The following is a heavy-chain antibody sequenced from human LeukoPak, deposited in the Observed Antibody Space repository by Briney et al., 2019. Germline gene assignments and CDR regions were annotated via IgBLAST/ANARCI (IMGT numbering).Heavy chain of an antibody. V-gene: IGHV3-30*04. J-gene: IGHJ6*03. CDR2: ISYDGSNK. Sequence: GGSLRLSCAASGFTFSNYIIHWVRQAPGKGLEWVAVISYDGSNKYYADSVKGRFTISRDNSKNTLYLQMNSLRAEDTAVYYCARVASGANYYMDVWGKGTTVTVSS. CDR3: ARVASGANYYMDV. D-gene: IGHD1-26*01. CDR1: GFTFSNYI.